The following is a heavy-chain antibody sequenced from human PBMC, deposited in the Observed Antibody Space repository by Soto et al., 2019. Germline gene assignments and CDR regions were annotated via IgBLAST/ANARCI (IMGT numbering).Heavy chain of an antibody. CDR2: IIPIFGTA. D-gene: IGHD4-17*01. V-gene: IGHV1-69*01. CDR1: GGTFSSYA. J-gene: IGHJ1*01. Sequence: QVQLVQSGAEVKKPGSSVKVSCKASGGTFSSYAISWVRQAPGQGLEWMGGIIPIFGTANYAQKFQGRVTITVGDSTSTASTELSSLRSDDTAVYYCARAGVVDYSTDRGDEYFQLWGQGTLVTVSS. CDR3: ARAGVVDYSTDRGDEYFQL.